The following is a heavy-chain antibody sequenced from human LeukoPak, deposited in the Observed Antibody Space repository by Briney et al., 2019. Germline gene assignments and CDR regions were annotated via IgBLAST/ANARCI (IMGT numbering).Heavy chain of an antibody. J-gene: IGHJ5*02. CDR2: TYYRSTWYN. CDR1: GDSVSSNSVT. CDR3: ARRLTQYDCFDP. D-gene: IGHD2-2*01. V-gene: IGHV6-1*01. Sequence: SQTLSLTCAISGDSVSSNSVTWNWIRQSPSRGPEWLGRTYYRSTWYNDYAVSVRGRITVNPDTSKNQFSLHLNSVTPEDMAVYYCARRLTQYDCFDPWGQGILVTVSS.